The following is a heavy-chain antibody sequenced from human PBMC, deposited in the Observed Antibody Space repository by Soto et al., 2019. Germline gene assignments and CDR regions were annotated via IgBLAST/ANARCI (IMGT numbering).Heavy chain of an antibody. CDR3: AREAIAAAGTLDYYGMDV. D-gene: IGHD6-13*01. V-gene: IGHV3-33*01. CDR2: IWYDGSNK. Sequence: GSLRLSCAASGFTFSSYGMHWVRQAPGKGLEWVAVIWYDGSNKYYADSVEGRFTISRDNSKNTLYLQMNSLRAEDTAVYYCAREAIAAAGTLDYYGMDVWGQGTTVTVSS. CDR1: GFTFSSYG. J-gene: IGHJ6*02.